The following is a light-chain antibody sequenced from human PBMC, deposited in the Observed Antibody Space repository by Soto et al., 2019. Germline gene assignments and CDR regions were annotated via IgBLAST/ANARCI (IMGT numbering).Light chain of an antibody. CDR2: DAS. Sequence: EIVLTQSPATLSLSPGERATLSCRASQSINTYLAWYQQKPGQAPRLLIYDASNRATGIPARFSGSGSGTDFILTISSLEPEDFAVYYCQQRSNWPPLTFGGGTKVEIK. CDR3: QQRSNWPPLT. J-gene: IGKJ4*01. V-gene: IGKV3-11*01. CDR1: QSINTY.